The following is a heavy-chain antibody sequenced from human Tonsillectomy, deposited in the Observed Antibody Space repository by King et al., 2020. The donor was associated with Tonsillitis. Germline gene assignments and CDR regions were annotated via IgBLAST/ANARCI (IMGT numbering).Heavy chain of an antibody. CDR1: GFIFSEFS. D-gene: IGHD3-22*01. J-gene: IGHJ4*02. CDR3: ARDHFDSSGSGPFYFDF. V-gene: IGHV3-21*01. CDR2: ISISSGHI. Sequence: VQLVQSGGGLVKPGGSLRLSCAASGFIFSEFSMNWVRQAPGKGLEWVSSISISSGHIYYTDSVKGRFTISRDNAKSSLYLQMNSLRAEDTAVYYCARDHFDSSGSGPFYFDFWGQGSLVTVSS.